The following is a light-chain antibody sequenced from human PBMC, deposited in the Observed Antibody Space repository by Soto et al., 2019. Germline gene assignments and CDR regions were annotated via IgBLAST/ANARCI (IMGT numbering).Light chain of an antibody. J-gene: IGKJ4*01. CDR2: DAS. V-gene: IGKV1-33*01. Sequence: VRVTITCQASQDISNYLNWYQQKPGKAPKLLIYDASNLETWVPSRFSGSVSRTDFSIPISTLHPEVLPTYYSHHYDNLVPCAGGTKVDIK. CDR3: HHYDNLVP. CDR1: QDISNY.